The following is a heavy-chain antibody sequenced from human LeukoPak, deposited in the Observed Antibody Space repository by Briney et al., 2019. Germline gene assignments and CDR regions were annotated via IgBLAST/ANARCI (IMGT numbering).Heavy chain of an antibody. D-gene: IGHD1-7*01. V-gene: IGHV3-23*01. CDR1: GGSISSGSYY. J-gene: IGHJ6*03. CDR3: AVSFYYYYMDV. CDR2: VSGSAGST. Sequence: LSLTCTVSGGSISSGSYYWSWVRQAPGKGLEWVSAVSGSAGSTYYADSVKGRFTISRDNSKNTLYLQMNSLRAEDTAVYYCAVSFYYYYMDVWGKGTTVTVSS.